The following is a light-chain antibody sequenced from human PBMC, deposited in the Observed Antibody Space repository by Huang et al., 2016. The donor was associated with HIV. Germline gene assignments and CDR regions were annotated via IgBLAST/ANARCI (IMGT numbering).Light chain of an antibody. J-gene: IGKJ5*01. CDR2: GAS. Sequence: EIVLTQSPGTLSLSPGERATLSCRASQSVTNSDLAWYQQKPGQAPMLLIYGASSRATGISDMFSGSGSGTDFILTIRRLEPEDFAVYYCQQFGSSPITFGQGTRLEIK. CDR3: QQFGSSPIT. CDR1: QSVTNSD. V-gene: IGKV3-20*01.